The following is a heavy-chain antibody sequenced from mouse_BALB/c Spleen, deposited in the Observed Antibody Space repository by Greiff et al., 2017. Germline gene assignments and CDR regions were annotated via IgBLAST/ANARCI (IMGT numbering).Heavy chain of an antibody. J-gene: IGHJ4*01. CDR2: ISSGGSYT. D-gene: IGHD1-2*01. V-gene: IGHV5-9-4*01. Sequence: EVMLVESGGGLVKPGGSLKLSCAASGFTFSSYAMSWVRQSPEKRLEWVAEISSGGSYTYYPDTVTGRFTISRDNAKNTLYLEMSSLRSEDTAMYYCARGGTATFCYAMDYWGQGTSVTVSS. CDR3: ARGGTATFCYAMDY. CDR1: GFTFSSYA.